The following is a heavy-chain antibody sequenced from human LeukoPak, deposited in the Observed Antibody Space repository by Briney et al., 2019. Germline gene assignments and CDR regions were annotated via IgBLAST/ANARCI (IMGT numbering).Heavy chain of an antibody. Sequence: PGGSLRLSCAASGFTFSNYAMSWVRQAPGKGLEWVSDISSSGSTIYYADSVKGRFTISRDNTKNSLYLQMNSLRAEDTAVYYCAKDSLGYCSGGSCYSAGNWFDPWGQGTLVTVSS. CDR2: ISSSGSTI. D-gene: IGHD2-15*01. CDR1: GFTFSNYA. J-gene: IGHJ5*02. CDR3: AKDSLGYCSGGSCYSAGNWFDP. V-gene: IGHV3-48*04.